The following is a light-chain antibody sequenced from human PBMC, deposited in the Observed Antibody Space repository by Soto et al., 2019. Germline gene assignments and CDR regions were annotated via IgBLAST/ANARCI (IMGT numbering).Light chain of an antibody. CDR2: AAS. J-gene: IGKJ1*01. CDR1: ESVASNY. Sequence: ILVTHSPGTLAFSPGEGATLSLRASESVASNYLAWYQQRPGQAPRLLIYAASSRATGIPDRISGSGSGTDFTLTINRLEPEDFAVYYCQQSGSSPWTFGQGTKVDIK. CDR3: QQSGSSPWT. V-gene: IGKV3-20*01.